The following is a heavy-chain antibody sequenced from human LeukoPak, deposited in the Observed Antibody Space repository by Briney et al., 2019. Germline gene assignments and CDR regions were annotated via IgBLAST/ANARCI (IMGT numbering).Heavy chain of an antibody. D-gene: IGHD2-2*01. V-gene: IGHV1-2*02. CDR1: GYTFTGYY. Sequence: GASVKVSCKASGYTFTGYYMHWVRQAPGQGLEWMGWINPNSGGTNYAQKFQGRVTMTRDTSISTAYMELSRLRSDDTAVYYCARDQRYCSSSSCPWEPFDYWGQGTLVTVSS. CDR2: INPNSGGT. J-gene: IGHJ4*02. CDR3: ARDQRYCSSSSCPWEPFDY.